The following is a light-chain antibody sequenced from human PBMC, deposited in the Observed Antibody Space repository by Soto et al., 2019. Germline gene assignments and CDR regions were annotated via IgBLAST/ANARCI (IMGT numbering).Light chain of an antibody. Sequence: EIVLTQSPATLSLSPGESATLSCRASQAVNTRLAWYQHKPGQAPRLLIYLTSNRAAGIPARFSGSGSETDFTLTISDVEPEDFAVYYCHQRQSWPRTFGQGTKVDIK. J-gene: IGKJ1*01. CDR2: LTS. CDR1: QAVNTR. V-gene: IGKV3-11*01. CDR3: HQRQSWPRT.